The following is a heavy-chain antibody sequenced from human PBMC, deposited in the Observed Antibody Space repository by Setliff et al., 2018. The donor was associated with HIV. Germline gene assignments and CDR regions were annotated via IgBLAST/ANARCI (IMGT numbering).Heavy chain of an antibody. J-gene: IGHJ5*02. Sequence: SETLSLTCTVSGGSISSGSYYWSWIRQPAGKGLEWIGHIYTSRSTNYNPSLKSRVTISVDTSKNQFSLKLSSVTAADTAVYYCARGPGWPNWFDPWGQGTLVTVSS. V-gene: IGHV4-61*09. CDR3: ARGPGWPNWFDP. CDR1: GGSISSGSYY. CDR2: IYTSRST. D-gene: IGHD6-19*01.